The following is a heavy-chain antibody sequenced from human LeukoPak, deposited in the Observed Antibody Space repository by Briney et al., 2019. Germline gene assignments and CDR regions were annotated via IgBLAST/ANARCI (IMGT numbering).Heavy chain of an antibody. V-gene: IGHV3-21*06. Sequence: GGTLRLSCAASGFTFSSYGMSWVRQAPGKGLEWVSSISNRGTYVYYADSVKGRFTISRDNAKNSLFLQMDSLRAEDTAVYYCARYADSTQDMHYYFDLWGQGTLVTVSS. D-gene: IGHD4-17*01. J-gene: IGHJ4*02. CDR2: ISNRGTYV. CDR1: GFTFSSYG. CDR3: ARYADSTQDMHYYFDL.